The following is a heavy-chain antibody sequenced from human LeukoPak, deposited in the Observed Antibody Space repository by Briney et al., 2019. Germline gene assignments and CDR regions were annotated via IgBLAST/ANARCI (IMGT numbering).Heavy chain of an antibody. D-gene: IGHD4-17*01. V-gene: IGHV3-74*01. CDR1: GFTFSSYW. J-gene: IGHJ6*03. CDR3: ARQDVDYALYHYYYMDV. CDR2: INSDGSST. Sequence: GGSLRLSCAASGFTFSSYWMHWVRQAPGKGLVWVSRINSDGSSTSYADSVKGRFTISRDNAENTLYLQMNSLRAEDTAVYYCARQDVDYALYHYYYMDVWGKGTTVTVSS.